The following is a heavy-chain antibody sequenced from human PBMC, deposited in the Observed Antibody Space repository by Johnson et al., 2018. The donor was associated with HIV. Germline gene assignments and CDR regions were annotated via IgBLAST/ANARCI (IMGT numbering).Heavy chain of an antibody. J-gene: IGHJ3*02. CDR2: ISSNGGST. Sequence: MLLVESGGGVVQPGRSLRVSCAASGFIFSSYAMHWVRQAPGKGLEYVSAISSNGGSTYYANSVKGRFTISRDNSKNTLYLQMGSLRAEDTAVYYCARAHFPYCGGDCYSFAFDIWGQGTVVTVSS. CDR1: GFIFSSYA. CDR3: ARAHFPYCGGDCYSFAFDI. V-gene: IGHV3-64*01. D-gene: IGHD2-21*02.